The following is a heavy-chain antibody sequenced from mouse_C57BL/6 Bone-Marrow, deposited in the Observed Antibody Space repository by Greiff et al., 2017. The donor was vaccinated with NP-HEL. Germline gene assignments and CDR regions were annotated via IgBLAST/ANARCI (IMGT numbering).Heavy chain of an antibody. CDR3: ARAIYYYGSSLYYYAMDY. J-gene: IGHJ4*01. Sequence: VQLQQSGPELVKPGASVKIPCKASGYTFTDYHMDWVKQSHGKSLEWIGDINPNNGGTIYNQKFKGKATLTVDKSSSTAYMELRSLTSEDTAVYYCARAIYYYGSSLYYYAMDYWGQGTSVTVSS. CDR2: INPNNGGT. V-gene: IGHV1-18*01. CDR1: GYTFTDYH. D-gene: IGHD1-1*01.